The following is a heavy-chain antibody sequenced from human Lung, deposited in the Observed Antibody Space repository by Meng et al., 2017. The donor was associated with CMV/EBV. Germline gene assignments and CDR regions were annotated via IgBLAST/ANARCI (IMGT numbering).Heavy chain of an antibody. CDR1: GGSISSSNW. V-gene: IGHV4-4*02. J-gene: IGHJ5*02. CDR2: IYHSGST. D-gene: IGHD6-6*01. CDR3: ARRLSSIAAHNWFEP. Sequence: SETLSLXCAVSGGSISSSNWRSWVRQPPGKGLEWIGEIYHSGSTNYNPSLKSRVTISVDKSKNQFSLKLSSVTAADTAVYYCARRLSSIAAHNWFEPWGQGTXV.